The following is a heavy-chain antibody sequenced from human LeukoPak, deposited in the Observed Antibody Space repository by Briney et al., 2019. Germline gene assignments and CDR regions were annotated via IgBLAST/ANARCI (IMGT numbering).Heavy chain of an antibody. Sequence: PGGSLRLSCAASGFTFDDYGMNWVRQAPGKGLEWVSGINWNGGSTGYADSLKGRFTISRDKAKNSLYLQMNSLRAEDTALYYCARGYSGYDWGYYFDYWGQGTLVTVSS. D-gene: IGHD5-12*01. CDR2: INWNGGST. CDR3: ARGYSGYDWGYYFDY. J-gene: IGHJ4*02. CDR1: GFTFDDYG. V-gene: IGHV3-20*04.